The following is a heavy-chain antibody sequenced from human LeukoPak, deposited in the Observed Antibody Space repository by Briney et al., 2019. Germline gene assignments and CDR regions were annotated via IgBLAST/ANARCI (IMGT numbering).Heavy chain of an antibody. CDR1: GFTFSSYG. CDR3: AKDRKPVLRYFDWFKTLDY. J-gene: IGHJ4*02. D-gene: IGHD3-9*01. Sequence: PGGSLRLSCAASGFTFSSYGMHWVRQAPGKGLEWVAVISYDGSNKYYADSVKGRFTISRDNSKNTLYLQMNSLRAEDTAVYYCAKDRKPVLRYFDWFKTLDYWGQGTLVTVSS. V-gene: IGHV3-30*18. CDR2: ISYDGSNK.